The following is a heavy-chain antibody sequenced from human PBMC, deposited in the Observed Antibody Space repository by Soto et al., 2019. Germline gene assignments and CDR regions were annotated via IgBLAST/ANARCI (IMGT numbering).Heavy chain of an antibody. CDR1: GDSISSRVYY. V-gene: IGHV4-39*01. CDR2: FYYFGST. Sequence: QLQLQESGPGLVKPSQTLSLTCSVSGDSISSRVYYWGWIRQPPGKGLEWIGNFYYFGSTYYNPYLKSRVTKSVDTSNNQLSLRLRSVTAADTAVYYCATSTMTSNWFDPWGQGTLVTVSS. CDR3: ATSTMTSNWFDP. D-gene: IGHD3-3*01. J-gene: IGHJ5*02.